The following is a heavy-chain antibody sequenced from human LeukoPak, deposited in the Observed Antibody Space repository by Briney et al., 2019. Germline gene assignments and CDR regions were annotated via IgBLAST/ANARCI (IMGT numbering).Heavy chain of an antibody. CDR2: ISAYNGNT. Sequence: GASVKVSCKASGYTFTSYGISWVRQAPGQGLEWMGWISAYNGNTNYAQKLQGRVTMTTDTSTSTAYMELRSLRSDDTAVYYCARDHGYDYVWGSYRSDYWGQGTLVTVSS. CDR3: ARDHGYDYVWGSYRSDY. V-gene: IGHV1-18*01. D-gene: IGHD3-16*02. J-gene: IGHJ4*02. CDR1: GYTFTSYG.